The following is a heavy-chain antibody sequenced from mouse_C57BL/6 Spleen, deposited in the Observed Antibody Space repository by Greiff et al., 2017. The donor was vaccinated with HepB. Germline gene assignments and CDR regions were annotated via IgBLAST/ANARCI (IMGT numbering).Heavy chain of an antibody. CDR3: ARRTMRDWYFDV. CDR2: ISSGGSYT. J-gene: IGHJ1*03. CDR1: GFTFSSYG. D-gene: IGHD2-4*01. Sequence: EVKLVESGGDLVKPGGSLKLSCAASGFTFSSYGMSWVRQTPDKRLEWVATISSGGSYTYYPDSVKGRFTISRDNAKNTLYLQMSSLKSEDTAMYYCARRTMRDWYFDVWGTRTTVTVSS. V-gene: IGHV5-6*02.